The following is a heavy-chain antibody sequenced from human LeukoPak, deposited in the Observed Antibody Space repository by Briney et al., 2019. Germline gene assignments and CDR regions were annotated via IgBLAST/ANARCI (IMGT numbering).Heavy chain of an antibody. Sequence: ASVKVSCKASGYTFTSYYMHWVRQAPGQGLEWMGIINPSGGSTSYAQKFQGRVTMTRNTSISTAYMELSSLRSEDTAVYYCASFSPLYCSSTSCYAFDIWGQGTMVTVSS. J-gene: IGHJ3*02. CDR2: INPSGGST. CDR1: GYTFTSYY. V-gene: IGHV1-46*01. D-gene: IGHD2-2*01. CDR3: ASFSPLYCSSTSCYAFDI.